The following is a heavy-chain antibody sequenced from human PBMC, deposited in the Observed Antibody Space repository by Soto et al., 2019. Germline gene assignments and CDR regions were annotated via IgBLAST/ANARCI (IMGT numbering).Heavy chain of an antibody. D-gene: IGHD3-3*01. V-gene: IGHV3-23*01. J-gene: IGHJ4*02. Sequence: GGSLRLSCAASGFTFSSYAMSWVRQAPGKGLEWVSAISGSGGSTYYADSVKGRFTISRDNSKNTLYLQMNSLRAEDTAVYYCAKSSHDFWSGYYAWWGQGTLVTVSS. CDR3: AKSSHDFWSGYYAW. CDR1: GFTFSSYA. CDR2: ISGSGGST.